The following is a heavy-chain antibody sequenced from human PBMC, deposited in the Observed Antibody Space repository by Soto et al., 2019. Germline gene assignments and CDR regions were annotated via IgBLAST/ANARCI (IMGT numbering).Heavy chain of an antibody. CDR3: AGLTGDGNYYCYYCMYI. CDR2: IYYRGRT. J-gene: IGHJ6*02. Sequence: SETLSLTCTVSGGSISSYYWRWIRQPPGKGLEWIGFIYYRGRTNYNSSLKSRATISVGTSKSQCSLKLSSVTAADTAVYYCAGLTGDGNYYCYYCMYIWGQDTTVSGSS. CDR1: GGSISSYY. D-gene: IGHD7-27*01. V-gene: IGHV4-59*01.